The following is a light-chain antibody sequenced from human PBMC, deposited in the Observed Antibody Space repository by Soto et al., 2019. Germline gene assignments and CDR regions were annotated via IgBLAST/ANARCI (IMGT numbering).Light chain of an antibody. CDR2: GAS. CDR3: QHYYTSYTT. J-gene: IGKJ1*01. V-gene: IGKV3D-15*01. Sequence: EIVMSQSAATLSVSPGGRATLYCRASQSISDTLAWYQQKPGQAPRLLIHGASTRATGIPDRFSGSGSGTDFTLTISRLEPEDFAVYYCQHYYTSYTTFGQGTKVDIK. CDR1: QSISDT.